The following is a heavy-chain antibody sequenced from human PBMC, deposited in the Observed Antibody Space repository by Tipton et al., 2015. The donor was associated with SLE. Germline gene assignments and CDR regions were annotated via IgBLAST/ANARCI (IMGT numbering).Heavy chain of an antibody. V-gene: IGHV3-7*01. Sequence: SLRLSCAASGFTFDDYAMHWVRQAPGKGLEWVANIKQDGSEKYYVDSVKGRFTISRDNAKNSLYLQMNSLRAEDTAVYYCARAATWGQGTLVTVSS. J-gene: IGHJ5*02. CDR3: ARAAT. CDR1: GFTFDDYA. CDR2: IKQDGSEK. D-gene: IGHD6-25*01.